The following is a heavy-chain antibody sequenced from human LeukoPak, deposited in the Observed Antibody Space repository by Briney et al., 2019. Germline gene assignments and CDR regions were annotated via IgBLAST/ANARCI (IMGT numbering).Heavy chain of an antibody. CDR3: ATSGRSSLAFDV. J-gene: IGHJ3*01. D-gene: IGHD3-10*01. Sequence: ATVKISCKSSGYTFSDYYIHWVRRAPGGGLQWLGHVDPEDAKAVYSENLQGRVTITADSFSDSTYMFLSSLTSEDTAFYYCATSGRSSLAFDVWGQGTVVTVSS. CDR2: VDPEDAKA. V-gene: IGHV1-69-2*01. CDR1: GYTFSDYY.